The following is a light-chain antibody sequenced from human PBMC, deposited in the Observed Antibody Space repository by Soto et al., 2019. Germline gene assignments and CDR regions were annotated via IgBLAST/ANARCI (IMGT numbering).Light chain of an antibody. V-gene: IGLV3-21*04. CDR3: QVWDTTLAQPI. CDR1: NIGDKA. J-gene: IGLJ2*01. CDR2: YDF. Sequence: SYELTQRPSVSVAPEKTASITCGGANIGDKAVHWFQQRPGQAPLLVIYYDFERPSGIPDRFSGSNSGNTATLTISRVEAGDEADYFCQVWDTTLAQPIFGGGTKLTVL.